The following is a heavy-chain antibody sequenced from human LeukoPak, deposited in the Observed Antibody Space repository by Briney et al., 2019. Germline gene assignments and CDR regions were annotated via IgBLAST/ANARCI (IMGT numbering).Heavy chain of an antibody. CDR2: IYYTGST. CDR1: GDSINYYY. Sequence: SETLSLTCTVSGDSINYYYWSWIRQPPGKGLEWIGYIYYTGSTNYNPSLKSRVTISADTSKNQFSLKLSSVTAADTAVYYCARFTTYNYDGTTYSSPYYFDYWGQGTLVTVPS. D-gene: IGHD3-22*01. CDR3: ARFTTYNYDGTTYSSPYYFDY. J-gene: IGHJ4*02. V-gene: IGHV4-59*01.